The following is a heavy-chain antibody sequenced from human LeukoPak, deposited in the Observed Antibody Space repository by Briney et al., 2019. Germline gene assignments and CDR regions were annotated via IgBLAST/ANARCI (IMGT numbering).Heavy chain of an antibody. CDR2: FDPEDGET. CDR1: GYTLTELS. Sequence: ASVKVSCKVSGYTLTELSMHWVRHTPGKGLERMGGFDPEDGETIYAQKFQGRVTMTEDTSTDTAYMELSSLRSEDTAVYYCATAAGMATISFDYWGQGTLVTVSS. D-gene: IGHD5-24*01. J-gene: IGHJ4*02. CDR3: ATAAGMATISFDY. V-gene: IGHV1-24*01.